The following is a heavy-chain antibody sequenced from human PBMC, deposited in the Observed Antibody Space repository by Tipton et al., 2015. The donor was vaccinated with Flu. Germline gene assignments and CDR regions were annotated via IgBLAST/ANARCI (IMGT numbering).Heavy chain of an antibody. D-gene: IGHD3-10*01. V-gene: IGHV4-61*01. CDR2: IYYTGHT. Sequence: TLSLTCSVSGDSVSSGSYQWSWIRQPPGKGLEWIGYIYYTGHTNYNPSLKSRLTMSVEPSKNLFSLTLTSVTAADTAIYYCARGGNYYGSGRFPYFDSWGQGTLVAVSS. CDR3: ARGGNYYGSGRFPYFDS. J-gene: IGHJ4*02. CDR1: GDSVSSGSYQ.